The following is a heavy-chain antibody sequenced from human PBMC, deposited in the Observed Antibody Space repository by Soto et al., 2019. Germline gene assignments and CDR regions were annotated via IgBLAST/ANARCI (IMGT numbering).Heavy chain of an antibody. CDR2: IYYSGST. J-gene: IGHJ5*02. D-gene: IGHD5-12*01. V-gene: IGHV4-39*01. Sequence: SETLSLTCAVYGGSFSGYYWGWIRQPPGKGLEWIGSIYYSGSTYYNPSLKSRVTISVDTSKNQFSLKLSSVTAADTAVYYCARHQVVGPRSGSPGWFDPWGQGTLVTVSS. CDR3: ARHQVVGPRSGSPGWFDP. CDR1: GGSFSGYY.